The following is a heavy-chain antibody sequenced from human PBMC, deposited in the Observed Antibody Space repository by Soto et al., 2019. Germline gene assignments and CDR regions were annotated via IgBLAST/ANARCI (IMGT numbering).Heavy chain of an antibody. CDR3: AREINWKGVDY. D-gene: IGHD1-20*01. CDR2: IYYSGYT. V-gene: IGHV4-39*02. Sequence: PSETLSLTCTVSGGSISSSSYYWGWIRQPPGKGLEWIGSIYYSGYTYYNPSLKSRVTISVDTSKNQFSLKLSSVTAADTAVYYCAREINWKGVDYWGQGTLVTVSS. CDR1: GGSISSSSYY. J-gene: IGHJ4*02.